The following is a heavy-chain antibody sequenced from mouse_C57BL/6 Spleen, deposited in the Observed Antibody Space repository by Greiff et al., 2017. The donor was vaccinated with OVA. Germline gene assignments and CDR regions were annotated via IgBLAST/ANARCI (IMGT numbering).Heavy chain of an antibody. V-gene: IGHV1-15*01. D-gene: IGHD3-2*02. CDR1: GYTFTDYE. J-gene: IGHJ3*01. CDR3: TGSGDSSGYWFAY. CDR2: IDPETGGT. Sequence: VQLQQSGAELVRPGASVTLSCKASGYTFTDYEMHWVKQTPVHGLEWIGAIDPETGGTAYNQKFKGKAILTADNSSSTAYMEHLSLTSEDSAVYYCTGSGDSSGYWFAYWGQGTLVTVSA.